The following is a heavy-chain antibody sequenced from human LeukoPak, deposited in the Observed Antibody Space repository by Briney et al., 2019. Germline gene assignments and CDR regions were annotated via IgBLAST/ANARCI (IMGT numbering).Heavy chain of an antibody. CDR1: GVSINSGNHY. CDR3: AREDLYYDFWSGYYNGRGSYFDY. CDR2: IYTSGST. V-gene: IGHV4-61*02. J-gene: IGHJ4*02. Sequence: SQTLSLTCSVSGVSINSGNHYWSWIRQPAGKGLEWIGRIYTSGSTNYNPSLKSRVTISVDTSKNQFSLKLSSVTAADTAVYYCAREDLYYDFWSGYYNGRGSYFDYWGQGTLVTVSS. D-gene: IGHD3-3*01.